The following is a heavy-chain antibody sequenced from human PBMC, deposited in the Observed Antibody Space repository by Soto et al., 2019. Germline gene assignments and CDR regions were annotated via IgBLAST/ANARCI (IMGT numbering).Heavy chain of an antibody. D-gene: IGHD2-21*02. J-gene: IGHJ4*02. V-gene: IGHV3-48*03. Sequence: EVQLVESGGDLVQPGGSLRLSCAASGFTFSNYEMHWVRQAPGKGQEWLSYISSVSSTIYYADSVKGRFTISRDNTKNSLYLQMNSLRAEDTVVYYWARGATWPLPLFEYWGQGALVTVSS. CDR2: ISSVSSTI. CDR1: GFTFSNYE. CDR3: ARGATWPLPLFEY.